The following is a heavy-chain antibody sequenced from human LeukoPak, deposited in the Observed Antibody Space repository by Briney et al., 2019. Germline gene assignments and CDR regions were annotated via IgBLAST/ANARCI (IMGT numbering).Heavy chain of an antibody. CDR3: AKASYSSGWYQFDY. J-gene: IGHJ4*02. D-gene: IGHD6-19*01. V-gene: IGHV3-9*01. CDR2: ISWNSGSI. CDR1: GFNFDDYG. Sequence: GGSLRLSCAASGFNFDDYGMSWVRQAPGKGLEWVSGISWNSGSIGYADSVKGRFTISRDNAKNSLYLQMNSLRAEDTALYYCAKASYSSGWYQFDYWGQGTLVTVSS.